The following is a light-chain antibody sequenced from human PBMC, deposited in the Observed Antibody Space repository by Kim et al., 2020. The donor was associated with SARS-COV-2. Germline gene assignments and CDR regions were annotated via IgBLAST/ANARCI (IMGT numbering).Light chain of an antibody. V-gene: IGLV3-1*01. CDR3: QAWDSSTLIWV. J-gene: IGLJ3*02. Sequence: PGQTASITCAGDKLGDKYACWYQQRPGQSPVLVIYQDSKRPSEIPERFSGSNSGNTATLTISGTQAMDEADYYCQAWDSSTLIWVFGEGTQRTVL. CDR1: KLGDKY. CDR2: QDS.